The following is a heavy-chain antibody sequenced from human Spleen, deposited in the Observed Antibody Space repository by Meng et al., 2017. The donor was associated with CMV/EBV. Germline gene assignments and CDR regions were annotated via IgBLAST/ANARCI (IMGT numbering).Heavy chain of an antibody. CDR1: GGSISSSDYY. Sequence: SETLSLTCTVSGGSISSSDYYWGWIRQPPGKGLEWIGSIYYSGSTYYNPSLKSRVTISVDTSKNQFSLTLNSVTAADTAVYYCARGLVGDIVLMVYSIPYFDYWGQGTLVTVSS. CDR2: IYYSGST. J-gene: IGHJ4*02. CDR3: ARGLVGDIVLMVYSIPYFDY. V-gene: IGHV4-39*07. D-gene: IGHD2-8*01.